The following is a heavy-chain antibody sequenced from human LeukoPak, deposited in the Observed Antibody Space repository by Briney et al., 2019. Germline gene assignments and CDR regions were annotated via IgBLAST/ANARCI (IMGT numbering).Heavy chain of an antibody. CDR2: VYYSGIT. J-gene: IGHJ4*02. Sequence: SETLSLTCTVSGGSISSSSYYWGWIRQPPGKGLEWIGNVYYSGITYYNPSLKSRVIISLDTPKSQFSLKLSSVTAADTAVYYCAREAAAEDYWGQGTLVTVSS. CDR3: AREAAAEDY. D-gene: IGHD6-13*01. V-gene: IGHV4-39*07. CDR1: GGSISSSSYY.